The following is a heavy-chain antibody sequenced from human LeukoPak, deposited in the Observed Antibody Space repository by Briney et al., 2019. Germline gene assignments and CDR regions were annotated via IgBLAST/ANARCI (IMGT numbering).Heavy chain of an antibody. CDR2: IYHSGST. V-gene: IGHV4-4*02. CDR1: GGPISSSNW. D-gene: IGHD1-26*01. J-gene: IGHJ4*02. CDR3: ARGSIVGATTFDY. Sequence: SETLSLTCAVSGGPISSSNWWSWVRPPPGKGLEWIGEIYHSGSTNYNPSLKSRVTISVDKSKNQFSLKLSSVTAADTAVYYCARGSIVGATTFDYWGQGTLVTVSS.